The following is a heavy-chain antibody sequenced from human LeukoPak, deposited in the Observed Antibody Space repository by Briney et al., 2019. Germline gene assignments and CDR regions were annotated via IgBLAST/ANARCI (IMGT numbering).Heavy chain of an antibody. CDR2: IYYSGST. V-gene: IGHV4-39*07. D-gene: IGHD6-19*01. CDR1: GGSISSSSYY. Sequence: SETLSLTCTVSGGSISSSSYYWGWIRQPPGKGLEWIGSIYYSGSTYYNPSLKSRVTISVDTSKNQFSLKLSSVTAADTAVYYSARGQSNSGWYADLLYYFDYWGQGTLVTVSS. CDR3: ARGQSNSGWYADLLYYFDY. J-gene: IGHJ4*02.